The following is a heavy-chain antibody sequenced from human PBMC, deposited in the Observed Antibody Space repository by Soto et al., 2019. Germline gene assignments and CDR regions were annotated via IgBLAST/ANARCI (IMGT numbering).Heavy chain of an antibody. D-gene: IGHD6-6*01. J-gene: IGHJ4*02. CDR1: GFTFSNYG. CDR2: IGAYSGKT. CDR3: ASRSGQLPYYFDY. V-gene: IGHV1-18*01. Sequence: ASVKVSCKASGFTFSNYGITWVRQAPGQGLEWMGWIGAYSGKTNSAQKLQGRVTMTTDTSMSTAYMELRSLTSDDTAVYYCASRSGQLPYYFDYWGQGTLVTVSS.